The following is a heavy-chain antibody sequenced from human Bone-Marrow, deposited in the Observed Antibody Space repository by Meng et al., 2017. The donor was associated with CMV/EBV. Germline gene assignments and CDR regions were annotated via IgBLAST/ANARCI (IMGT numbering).Heavy chain of an antibody. CDR1: GGSVSSGSYY. D-gene: IGHD2-2*01. CDR3: ARDCSSTSCCI. V-gene: IGHV4-61*01. Sequence: SETLSLTCTVSGGSVSSGSYYWSWIRQPPGKGLEWIGYIYYSGSTNYNPSLKSRVTISVDTSKNQFSLKLSSVTAADTAVYYCARDCSSTSCCIWGQGTMVTVSS. J-gene: IGHJ3*02. CDR2: IYYSGST.